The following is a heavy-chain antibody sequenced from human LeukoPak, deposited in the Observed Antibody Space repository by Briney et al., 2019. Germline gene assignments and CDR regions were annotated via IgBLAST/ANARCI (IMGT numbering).Heavy chain of an antibody. J-gene: IGHJ6*03. Sequence: GESLKISCKGSGYSFTSYWIGWVRQMPGKGLEWMGIIYPGDSDTRYSPSSQGQVTISADKSISTAYLQWSSLKASDTAMYYCARQDIVVVPAANSYYYYMDVWGKGTTVTVSS. V-gene: IGHV5-51*01. CDR2: IYPGDSDT. D-gene: IGHD2-2*01. CDR1: GYSFTSYW. CDR3: ARQDIVVVPAANSYYYYMDV.